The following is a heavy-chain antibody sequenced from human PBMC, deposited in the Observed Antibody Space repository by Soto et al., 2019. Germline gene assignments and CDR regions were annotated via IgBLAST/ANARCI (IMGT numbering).Heavy chain of an antibody. J-gene: IGHJ6*02. CDR3: ARGVWRFLEWAYYYYGMDV. CDR1: GGTFSSYA. Sequence: SVKVSCKASGGTFSSYAISWVRQAPGQRLEWMGGIIPIFGTANYAQKFQGRVTITADESTSTAYMELSSLRSEDTAVYYCARGVWRFLEWAYYYYGMDVWGQGTTVTVSS. V-gene: IGHV1-69*13. CDR2: IIPIFGTA. D-gene: IGHD3-3*01.